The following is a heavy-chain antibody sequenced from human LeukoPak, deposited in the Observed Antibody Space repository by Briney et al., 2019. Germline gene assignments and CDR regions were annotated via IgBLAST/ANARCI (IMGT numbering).Heavy chain of an antibody. CDR2: IYYSGST. J-gene: IGHJ5*02. V-gene: IGHV4-31*03. CDR3: ARDGHYYDSSGYYVSWFDP. Sequence: PSETLSLTCTVSGGSISSGGYYWSWIRQHPGKGLEWIGYIYYSGSTYYNPSLKSRVTISVDTSKNQFSLKLSSVTAADTAVYYCARDGHYYDSSGYYVSWFDPWGQGTLVTVSS. D-gene: IGHD3-22*01. CDR1: GGSISSGGYY.